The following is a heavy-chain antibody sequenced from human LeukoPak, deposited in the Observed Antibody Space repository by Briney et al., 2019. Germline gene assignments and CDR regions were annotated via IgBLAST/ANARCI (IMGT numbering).Heavy chain of an antibody. CDR2: TRNKADNYTT. V-gene: IGHV3-72*01. D-gene: IGHD3-10*01. Sequence: GGSLRLSCAASGFSFSDHYMGWVRQAPGKGLEWVGRTRNKADNYTTEYAASVKGRFAISRDDSKKSLYLQMNSLKTEDTAVYYCALDSGLSYWGQGALVTVSS. CDR1: GFSFSDHY. CDR3: ALDSGLSY. J-gene: IGHJ4*02.